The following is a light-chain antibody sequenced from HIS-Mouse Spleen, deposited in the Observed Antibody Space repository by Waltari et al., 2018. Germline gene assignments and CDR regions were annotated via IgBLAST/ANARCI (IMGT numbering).Light chain of an antibody. V-gene: IGLV4-69*01. CDR3: QTWGPVV. CDR2: LNSDGSH. CDR1: SAHSSYA. J-gene: IGLJ2*01. Sequence: QLVLTQSPSASASLGASVKLTCTLSSAHSSYAIARHQQQPEKGPRYLMKLNSDGSHSKGDGIPDRFSGSSSGAERYLTISSLQSEDEADYYCQTWGPVVFGGGTKLTVL.